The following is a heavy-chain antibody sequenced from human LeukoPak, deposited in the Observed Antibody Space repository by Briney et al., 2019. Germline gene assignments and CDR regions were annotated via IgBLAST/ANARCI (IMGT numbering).Heavy chain of an antibody. CDR3: ARDNGCSSSSCGNSYMDV. Sequence: VASVTVSCKASGYTFTGDYIHWVRQAPGQGIERMGWINPNSGGTNYAQKFQGRVTMTRDTSISTAYMELSGLKSDDTAVFYCARDNGCSSSSCGNSYMDVWGKGTTVTVSS. D-gene: IGHD2-2*01. V-gene: IGHV1-2*02. CDR1: GYTFTGDY. J-gene: IGHJ6*03. CDR2: INPNSGGT.